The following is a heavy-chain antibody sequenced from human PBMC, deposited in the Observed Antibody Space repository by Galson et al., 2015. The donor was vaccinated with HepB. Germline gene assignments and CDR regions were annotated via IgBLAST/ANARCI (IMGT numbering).Heavy chain of an antibody. J-gene: IGHJ5*02. CDR1: GFTFSDYY. D-gene: IGHD5-18*01. V-gene: IGHV3-11*06. CDR3: ARDLRDTAMVTGHGWFDP. Sequence: SLRLSCAASGFTFSDYYMSWIRQAPGKGLEWVSYISSSSSYTNYADSVKGRFTISRDNAKNSLYLQMNSLRAEDTAVYYCARDLRDTAMVTGHGWFDPWGQGTLVTVSS. CDR2: ISSSSSYT.